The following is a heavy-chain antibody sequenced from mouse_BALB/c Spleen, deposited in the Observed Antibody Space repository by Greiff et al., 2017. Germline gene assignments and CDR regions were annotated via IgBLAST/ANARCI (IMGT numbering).Heavy chain of an antibody. CDR1: GFNIKDTY. CDR3: ARDYDYDGDYFDY. J-gene: IGHJ2*01. Sequence: EVKLQESGAELVKPGASVKLSCTASGFNIKDTYMHWVKQRPEQGLEWIGRIDPANGNTKYDPKFQGKATITADTSSNTAYLQLSSLTSEDTAVYYCARDYDYDGDYFDYWGQGTTLTVSS. V-gene: IGHV14-3*02. CDR2: IDPANGNT. D-gene: IGHD2-4*01.